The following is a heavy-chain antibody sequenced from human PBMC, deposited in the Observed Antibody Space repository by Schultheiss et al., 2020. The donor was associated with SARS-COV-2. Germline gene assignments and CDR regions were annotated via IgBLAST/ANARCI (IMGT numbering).Heavy chain of an antibody. D-gene: IGHD1-26*01. J-gene: IGHJ5*02. CDR2: VRYNGTDK. V-gene: IGHV3-30*02. CDR3: ARQYSGSLDP. Sequence: GGSLRLSCAASGFTFTTYGMHWVRQAPGKGLEWVAFVRYNGTDKYYADFVKGRFTISRDNSKNTLYLQMDSLRAEDTAVYYCARQYSGSLDPWGQGTLVTVSS. CDR1: GFTFTTYG.